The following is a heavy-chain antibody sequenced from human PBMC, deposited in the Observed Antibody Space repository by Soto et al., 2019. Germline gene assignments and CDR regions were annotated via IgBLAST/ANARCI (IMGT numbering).Heavy chain of an antibody. CDR1: GYTFTSYA. CDR2: INAGNGNT. J-gene: IGHJ5*02. Sequence: ASVKVSCKASGYTFTSYAMNWVRQAPGQRLEWMGWINAGNGNTKYSQKFQGRVTITRDTSASTAYMELSSLRSEDTAVYYCARGYDFWSGPQDPWGQGTLVTVSS. D-gene: IGHD3-3*01. CDR3: ARGYDFWSGPQDP. V-gene: IGHV1-3*01.